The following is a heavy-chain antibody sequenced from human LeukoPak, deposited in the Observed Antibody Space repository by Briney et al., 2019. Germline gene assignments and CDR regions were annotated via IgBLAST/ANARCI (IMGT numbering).Heavy chain of an antibody. CDR2: IWYDGNNK. CDR3: ARDPYSSGNYFDY. V-gene: IGHV3-33*01. Sequence: GRSLRLSCATSGFTFSSYGMHWVRQAPGKGLEWVAVIWYDGNNKFYADSVKGRFTISRDNSKNTLYLQMNSLRAEDTAVYYCARDPYSSGNYFDYWGQGTLATVSS. D-gene: IGHD3-22*01. J-gene: IGHJ4*02. CDR1: GFTFSSYG.